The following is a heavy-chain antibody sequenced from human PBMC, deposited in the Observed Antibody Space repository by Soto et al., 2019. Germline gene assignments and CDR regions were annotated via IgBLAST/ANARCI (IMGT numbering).Heavy chain of an antibody. CDR3: AKDPTMIVLEGAFDI. J-gene: IGHJ3*02. Sequence: GGSLRLSCAASGFTFISYGMRWVRQAPGKGLEWVAVISGDGSNTYYADSVKGRFTISRDNSKNTLYLQMNSLRAEDTAVYYCAKDPTMIVLEGAFDIWGQGTMVTVSS. CDR2: ISGDGSNT. V-gene: IGHV3-30*02. D-gene: IGHD3-22*01. CDR1: GFTFISYG.